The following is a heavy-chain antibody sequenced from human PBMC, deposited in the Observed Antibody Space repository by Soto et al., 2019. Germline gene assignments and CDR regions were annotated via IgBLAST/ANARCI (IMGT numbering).Heavy chain of an antibody. Sequence: QVQLQESGPGLVKPSETLSLTCTVSGGSISSYYWSWIRQPPGKGLEWIGYIYYSGSTNYNPSLKSRVTISVDTSKNQFSLKLSSVTAADTAVYYCARENRDGYTPGNIDYWGQGTLVTVSS. CDR1: GGSISSYY. CDR2: IYYSGST. D-gene: IGHD5-12*01. V-gene: IGHV4-59*01. CDR3: ARENRDGYTPGNIDY. J-gene: IGHJ4*02.